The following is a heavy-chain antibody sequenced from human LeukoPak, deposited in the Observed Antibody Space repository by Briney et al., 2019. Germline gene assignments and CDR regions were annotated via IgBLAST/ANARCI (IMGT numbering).Heavy chain of an antibody. CDR1: GFTFSSYA. V-gene: IGHV3-23*01. CDR3: ARTGVGYGDFDH. Sequence: PGGSLRLSCAASGFTFSSYAMSWVRQAPGKGLEWVSAISGSGGSTYYADSVKGRFTISRDNSKNTLYLQMNSLRAEDTAVYYCARTGVGYGDFDHWGQGTLVTVSS. D-gene: IGHD4-17*01. CDR2: ISGSGGST. J-gene: IGHJ4*02.